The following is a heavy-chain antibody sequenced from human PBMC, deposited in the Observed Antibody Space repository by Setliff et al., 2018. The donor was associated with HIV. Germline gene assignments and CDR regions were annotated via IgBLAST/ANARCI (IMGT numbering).Heavy chain of an antibody. J-gene: IGHJ4*02. V-gene: IGHV4-39*01. D-gene: IGHD3-10*01. CDR1: GGSINSGGYY. CDR2: IYYDGTT. Sequence: SETLSLTCNVSGGSINSGGYYWGWIRQSPGKGLEWIGSIYYDGTTYYTPSLKSRISISVDPSKNQILLRLSSVTAADTAVYYCARLSGGMVPNYWGQGTLVTVSS. CDR3: ARLSGGMVPNY.